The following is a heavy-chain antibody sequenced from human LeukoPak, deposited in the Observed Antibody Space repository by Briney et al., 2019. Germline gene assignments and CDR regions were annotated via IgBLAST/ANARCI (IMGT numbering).Heavy chain of an antibody. CDR1: GFTFSSYW. J-gene: IGHJ4*01. V-gene: IGHV3-15*01. CDR3: TTQTPY. Sequence: GGSLRLSCAASGFTFSSYWMSWVRQAPGKGLEWVGRIKSKIDGGTAEYAAPVKGRFTISRDDSKNTLYLQMNSLKTEDTAVYYCTTQTPYWGHGTLVTVSS. CDR2: IKSKIDGGTA.